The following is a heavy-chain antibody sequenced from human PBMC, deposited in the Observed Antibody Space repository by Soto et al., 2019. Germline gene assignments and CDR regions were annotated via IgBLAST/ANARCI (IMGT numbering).Heavy chain of an antibody. CDR3: ARDDCGRPSCLAY. CDR1: GFTFSHYG. D-gene: IGHD2-2*01. J-gene: IGHJ4*02. Sequence: GGSLRLSCAASGFTFSHYGMHWVRQAPGKGLEWVAAIQYDGSKKYYADSVKGRFAISRDSSTDTVYLQMNTLRAEDTALYYCARDDCGRPSCLAYWGQGTLVTVS. CDR2: IQYDGSKK. V-gene: IGHV3-33*01.